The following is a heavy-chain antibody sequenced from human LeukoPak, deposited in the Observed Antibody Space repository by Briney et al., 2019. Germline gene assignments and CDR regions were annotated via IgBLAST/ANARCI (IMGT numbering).Heavy chain of an antibody. V-gene: IGHV4-34*01. CDR1: GGSFSGYY. CDR3: ARGRGGDFDY. Sequence: SETLSLTCAVYGGSFSGYYWSWIRQPPGKGLEWIGEINHSGSTNYNPSLKSRVTISVDTSKNQSSLKLSSVTAADTAVYYCARGRGGDFDYWGQGTLVTVSS. D-gene: IGHD4-17*01. J-gene: IGHJ4*02. CDR2: INHSGST.